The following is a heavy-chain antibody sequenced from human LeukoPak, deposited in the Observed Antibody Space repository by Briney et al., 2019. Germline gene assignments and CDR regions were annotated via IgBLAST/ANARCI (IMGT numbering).Heavy chain of an antibody. Sequence: SVKVSCKASGGTFSSYAISWVRQAPGQGLEWMGRIIPIFGTADYAQKFQGRVTITTDESTSTAYMELSSLRSEDTAVYYCASSVEMATINFDYWGQGTLVTVSS. CDR2: IIPIFGTA. J-gene: IGHJ4*02. CDR3: ASSVEMATINFDY. D-gene: IGHD5-24*01. V-gene: IGHV1-69*05. CDR1: GGTFSSYA.